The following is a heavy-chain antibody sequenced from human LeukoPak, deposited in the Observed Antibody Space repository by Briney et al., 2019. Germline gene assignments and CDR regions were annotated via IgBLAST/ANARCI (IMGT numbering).Heavy chain of an antibody. J-gene: IGHJ4*02. D-gene: IGHD3-22*01. CDR2: IYYSGST. CDR1: GGSISGSSYY. V-gene: IGHV4-39*01. CDR3: ARLNSSGYYPYYFDY. Sequence: SETLSLTCTVSGGSISGSSYYWGWIRQPPGKGLEWIGSIYYSGSTYYNPSLKSRVTISVDTSKNQFSLKLSSVTAADTAVYYCARLNSSGYYPYYFDYWGQGTLVTVSS.